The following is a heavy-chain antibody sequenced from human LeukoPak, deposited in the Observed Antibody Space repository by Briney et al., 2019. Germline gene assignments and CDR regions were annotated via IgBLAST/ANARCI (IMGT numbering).Heavy chain of an antibody. Sequence: GGTLRLSCAASGFTFSSCGMSWVRQAPGKGLEWVSTISGSGYNTYYADSVQGRFTISRDNAKNTLYLQMNSLRAEDTAVYYCARDPSYSENLDYWGQGTLVTVSS. J-gene: IGHJ4*02. CDR2: ISGSGYNT. CDR1: GFTFSSCG. D-gene: IGHD1-26*01. V-gene: IGHV3-23*01. CDR3: ARDPSYSENLDY.